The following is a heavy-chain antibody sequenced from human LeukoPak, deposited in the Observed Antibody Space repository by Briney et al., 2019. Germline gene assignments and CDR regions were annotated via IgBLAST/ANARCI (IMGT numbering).Heavy chain of an antibody. CDR2: ISWNGGSS. Sequence: PGGSLRLSCAASGFTFDDYTMHWIRQSPGKGLEWVSLISWNGGSSYYADSVEGRFTISRDNNKNSLYLQMDSLRTEDTALYYCAKAADVTTVINWFAPWGQGTLVTVSS. D-gene: IGHD4-11*01. J-gene: IGHJ5*02. CDR1: GFTFDDYT. V-gene: IGHV3-43*01. CDR3: AKAADVTTVINWFAP.